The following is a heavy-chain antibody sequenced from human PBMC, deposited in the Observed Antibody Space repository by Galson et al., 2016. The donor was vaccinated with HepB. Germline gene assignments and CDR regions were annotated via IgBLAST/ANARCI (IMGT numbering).Heavy chain of an antibody. Sequence: SLRLSCAASGFSFHDYGVDWVRQVPGKGLEWVAGISWNSAGVGYADSVKGRFTISRDNAKNSLYLQMNSLRAEDTAVYYCARERGRYCGADCYPYFDFWGQGTLVTVSP. J-gene: IGHJ4*02. CDR3: ARERGRYCGADCYPYFDF. CDR1: GFSFHDYG. CDR2: ISWNSAGV. V-gene: IGHV3-9*01. D-gene: IGHD2-21*01.